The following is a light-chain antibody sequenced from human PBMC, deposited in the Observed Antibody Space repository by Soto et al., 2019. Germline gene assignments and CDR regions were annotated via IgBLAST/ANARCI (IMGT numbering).Light chain of an antibody. Sequence: EIVLTQSPGTLSLSPGERATLSCRASQSVSSSCLAWYQQKPGQAPRLLIYGASSRATGIPARFSGSGSGTDFTLTISRLEPEEFAVYYCQQYCSSQTFGQGTKVEIK. J-gene: IGKJ1*01. V-gene: IGKV3-20*01. CDR1: QSVSSSC. CDR2: GAS. CDR3: QQYCSSQT.